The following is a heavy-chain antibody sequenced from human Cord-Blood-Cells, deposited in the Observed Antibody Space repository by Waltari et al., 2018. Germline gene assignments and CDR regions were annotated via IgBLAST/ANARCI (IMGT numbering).Heavy chain of an antibody. J-gene: IGHJ6*03. CDR3: ARGRYCSSTSCYRVGYYYYYMDV. CDR2: INHSGST. Sequence: QVQLQQWGAGLLKPSETLSLTCAVYGGSFSGYYWSWIRQPPGKGLEWIGEINHSGSTNYNPSLKSRVTISGDTSKNQFSLKLSSVTAADTAVYYCARGRYCSSTSCYRVGYYYYYMDVWGKGTTVTVSS. D-gene: IGHD2-2*02. CDR1: GGSFSGYY. V-gene: IGHV4-34*01.